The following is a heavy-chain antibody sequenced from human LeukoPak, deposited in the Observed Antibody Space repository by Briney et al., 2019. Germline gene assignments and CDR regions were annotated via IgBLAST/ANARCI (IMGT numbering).Heavy chain of an antibody. Sequence: SETLSLTCTVSGGSISSGDYYWSWIRQPPGKGLEWIGYIYYSGSTYYNPSLKSRVTISVDTSKNQFSLKLSSVTAADTAVYYCASTYGSGSYFDYWGQGILVTVSS. V-gene: IGHV4-30-4*01. D-gene: IGHD3-10*01. J-gene: IGHJ4*02. CDR2: IYYSGST. CDR3: ASTYGSGSYFDY. CDR1: GGSISSGDYY.